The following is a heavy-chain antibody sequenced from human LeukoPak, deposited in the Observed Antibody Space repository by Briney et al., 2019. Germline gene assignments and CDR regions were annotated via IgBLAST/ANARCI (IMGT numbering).Heavy chain of an antibody. CDR3: ARVTGLQLVQGLDY. J-gene: IGHJ4*02. CDR1: GFTVNTYY. Sequence: GGSLRLSCAASGFTVNTYYMNWVRQAPGKGLEWVASISSSSSSIYYADSVKGRFTISRDNAKNSLYLQMNSLRAEDTAVYYCARVTGLQLVQGLDYWGQGTLVTVPS. D-gene: IGHD6-13*01. V-gene: IGHV3-21*01. CDR2: ISSSSSSI.